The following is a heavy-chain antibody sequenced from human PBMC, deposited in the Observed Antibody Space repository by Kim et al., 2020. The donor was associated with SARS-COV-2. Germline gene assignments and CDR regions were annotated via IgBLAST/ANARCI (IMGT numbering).Heavy chain of an antibody. J-gene: IGHJ4*02. CDR3: AGDNYNNYWYKY. V-gene: IGHV3-53*01. Sequence: GGSLRLSCAASEFSVSTKTMTWVRQAPGKGLEWVSIIYRNGTTSYADSVKGRFTTSRDTSKNTPYLQRDNLRADDTAVYYCAGDNYNNYWYKYWGQGTLVTVSA. CDR1: EFSVSTKT. D-gene: IGHD1-20*01. CDR2: IYRNGTT.